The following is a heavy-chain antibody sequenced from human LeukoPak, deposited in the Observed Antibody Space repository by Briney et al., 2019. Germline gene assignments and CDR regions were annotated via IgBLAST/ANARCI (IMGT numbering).Heavy chain of an antibody. D-gene: IGHD2-2*01. CDR1: GFTFSSYG. J-gene: IGHJ4*02. CDR3: ANALGYCSSTSCYGGDY. Sequence: GGSLRLSCAASGFTFSSYGMHWVRQAPGKGLEWVAVMSYDGSNKYYADSVKGRFTISRDNSKNTLYLQMNSLRAEDTAVYYCANALGYCSSTSCYGGDYWGQGTLVTVSS. V-gene: IGHV3-30*18. CDR2: MSYDGSNK.